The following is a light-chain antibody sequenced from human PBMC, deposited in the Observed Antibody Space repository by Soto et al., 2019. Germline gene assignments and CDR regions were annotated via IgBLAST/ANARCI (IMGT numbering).Light chain of an antibody. CDR1: SSDVGGYNY. J-gene: IGLJ1*01. CDR2: DVS. Sequence: QSALTQPASVSGSPGQSITISCTGTSSDVGGYNYVSWYQQHPGKAPKLMIYDVSDRPSGVSNRFSGSKAGHTASLTISGRQAEDEADYFCSSYTSSSTPYVFGTGNQLTVL. V-gene: IGLV2-14*01. CDR3: SSYTSSSTPYV.